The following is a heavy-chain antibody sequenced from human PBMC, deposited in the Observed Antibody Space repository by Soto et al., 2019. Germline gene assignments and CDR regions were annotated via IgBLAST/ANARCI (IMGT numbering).Heavy chain of an antibody. CDR2: IYYTGIT. J-gene: IGHJ4*02. D-gene: IGHD6-19*01. V-gene: IGHV4-61*01. CDR3: ARVVYTSAFPNFVL. Sequence: SETLSLTCTVSGGSVSTSYYWSWIRQPPGKGLERVGYIYYTGITKYNPPLKSRVTMSVDTSKNQFSLQLSAVTAADTAIYYCARVVYTSAFPNFVLWGQGTLVTVSS. CDR1: GGSVSTSYY.